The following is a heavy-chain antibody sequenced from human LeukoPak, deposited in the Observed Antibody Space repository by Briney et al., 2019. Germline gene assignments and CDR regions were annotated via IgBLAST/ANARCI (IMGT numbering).Heavy chain of an antibody. CDR2: ISGSGGST. Sequence: GGSLRLSCAASGFTFSSYAMSWVRQAPGKGLEWVSAISGSGGSTYYADSVKGRFTISRDNSKNTLYLQMNSLRAEDTAVYYCARYCSGGSCYPTWYFDYWGHGTLVTVSS. CDR3: ARYCSGGSCYPTWYFDY. D-gene: IGHD2-15*01. J-gene: IGHJ4*01. V-gene: IGHV3-23*01. CDR1: GFTFSSYA.